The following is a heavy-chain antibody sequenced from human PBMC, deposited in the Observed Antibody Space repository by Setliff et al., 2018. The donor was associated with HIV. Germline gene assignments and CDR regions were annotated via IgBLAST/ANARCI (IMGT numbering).Heavy chain of an antibody. Sequence: ASVKVSCKASGYTFINYGISWVRQAPGQGLEWMGWISANNGNTNYAQKFQGRVTMTTAKSTSTAYMELSRLRSDDTAVYYCARDLRDGFEEWFSTLDDGMDVWGQGTTVTVSS. CDR3: ARDLRDGFEEWFSTLDDGMDV. CDR1: GYTFINYG. J-gene: IGHJ6*02. D-gene: IGHD3-3*01. CDR2: ISANNGNT. V-gene: IGHV1-18*01.